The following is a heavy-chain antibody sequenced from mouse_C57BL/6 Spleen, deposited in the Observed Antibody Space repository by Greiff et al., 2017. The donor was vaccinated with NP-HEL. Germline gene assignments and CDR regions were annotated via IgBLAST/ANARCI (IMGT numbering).Heavy chain of an antibody. CDR2: IYPGDGDT. Sequence: VQRVESGPELVKPGASVKISCKASGYAFSSSWMNWVKQRPGKGLEWIGRIYPGDGDTNYNGKFKGKATLTAAKSSSAAYMQLSSLTSEDSAVYFGGREVWLLSYWYFDVWGTGTTVTVSS. J-gene: IGHJ1*03. CDR3: GREVWLLSYWYFDV. D-gene: IGHD2-3*01. CDR1: GYAFSSSW. V-gene: IGHV1-82*01.